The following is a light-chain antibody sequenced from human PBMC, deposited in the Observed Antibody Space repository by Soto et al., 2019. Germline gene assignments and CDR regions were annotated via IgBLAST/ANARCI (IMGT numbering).Light chain of an antibody. CDR1: SSDVGGYNY. V-gene: IGLV2-14*01. Sequence: QSALTEPASVSGSYGQSITISCTGTSSDVGGYNYVSWYQQRPGKAPKLMIFGVSNRPSGVSNRFSGSKSDNTASLTISGLQGDDEADYYCSSYTGNSPFFVFGTGTKVTVL. J-gene: IGLJ1*01. CDR2: GVS. CDR3: SSYTGNSPFFV.